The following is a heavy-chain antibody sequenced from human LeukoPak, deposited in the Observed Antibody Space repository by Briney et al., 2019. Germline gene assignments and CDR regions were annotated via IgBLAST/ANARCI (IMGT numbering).Heavy chain of an antibody. CDR3: ARGGADGQYYDSSGSHFDY. J-gene: IGHJ4*02. D-gene: IGHD3-22*01. V-gene: IGHV4-59*01. CDR2: IYYSGST. CDR1: GGSISSYC. Sequence: TSETLSLTCTVSGGSISSYCWSWIRQPPGKGLEWTGYIYYSGSTNYNPSLKSRVTISVDTSKNQFSLKLSSVTAADTAVYYCARGGADGQYYDSSGSHFDYWGQGTLVAVSS.